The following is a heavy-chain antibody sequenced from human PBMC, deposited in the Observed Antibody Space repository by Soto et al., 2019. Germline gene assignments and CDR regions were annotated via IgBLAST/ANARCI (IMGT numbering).Heavy chain of an antibody. Sequence: GGSLRLSCAASGFTVSSNYMSWVRQAPGKGLEWVSVIYSGGSTYYADSVKGRFTISRDNAKNSLYLQMNSLRAEDTAVYYCARESPQGLNWFDPWGQGTLVTVSS. CDR2: IYSGGST. CDR1: GFTVSSNY. CDR3: ARESPQGLNWFDP. J-gene: IGHJ5*02. V-gene: IGHV3-53*01.